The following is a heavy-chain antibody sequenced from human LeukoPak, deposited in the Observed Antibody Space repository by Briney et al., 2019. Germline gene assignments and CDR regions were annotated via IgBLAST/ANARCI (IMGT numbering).Heavy chain of an antibody. J-gene: IGHJ4*02. CDR1: GGSISSGGYY. Sequence: SQTLSLTCTVSGGSISSGGYYWSWIRQHPGKGLEWIGYIYYSGSTYYNPSLKSRVTISVDTSKNQFSLKLSSVTAADTAVYYCAREGLATMIRGVIPYWGQGTLVTVSS. D-gene: IGHD3-10*01. V-gene: IGHV4-31*03. CDR3: AREGLATMIRGVIPY. CDR2: IYYSGST.